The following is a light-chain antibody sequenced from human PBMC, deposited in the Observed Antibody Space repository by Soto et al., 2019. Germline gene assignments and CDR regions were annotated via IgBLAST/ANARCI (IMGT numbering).Light chain of an antibody. Sequence: EVVLTQSPATLSLSPGERATLSCRASQSVTSNLAWYQQKPGQAPRLLSYDVSNRATGIPARFSGSGSGTDFTLTISSLEREDCAVYYCQQRSNWPAYTFGQGTKLEIK. V-gene: IGKV3-11*01. CDR2: DVS. CDR3: QQRSNWPAYT. J-gene: IGKJ2*01. CDR1: QSVTSN.